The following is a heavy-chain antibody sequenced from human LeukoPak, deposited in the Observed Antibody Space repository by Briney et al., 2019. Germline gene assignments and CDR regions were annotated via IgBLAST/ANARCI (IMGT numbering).Heavy chain of an antibody. CDR2: NYPGDSDT. CDR1: GFTFTNYW. J-gene: IGHJ4*02. CDR3: ARSWVAGYGTVLDY. D-gene: IGHD6-19*01. Sequence: GESLKISCKGSGFTFTNYWIGWVRQMPGKGLEWMGINYPGDSDTRYSPSFQGQVTISADKSISTAYLQWSSLKASDTAMYYCARSWVAGYGTVLDYWGQGALVTVSS. V-gene: IGHV5-51*01.